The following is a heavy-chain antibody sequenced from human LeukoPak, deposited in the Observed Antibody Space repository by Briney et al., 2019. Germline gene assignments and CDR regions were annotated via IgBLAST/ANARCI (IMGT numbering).Heavy chain of an antibody. D-gene: IGHD4-17*01. J-gene: IGHJ4*02. V-gene: IGHV1-24*01. CDR1: GYTLTELS. CDR3: ATIPVTTISFFDY. CDR2: FDPEDGET. Sequence: ASVKVFCKVSGYTLTELSMHWVRQAPGKGLEWMGGFDPEDGETIYAQKFQGRDTMTEDTSTDTAYMELSSLRSEDTAVYYCATIPVTTISFFDYWGQGTLVTVSS.